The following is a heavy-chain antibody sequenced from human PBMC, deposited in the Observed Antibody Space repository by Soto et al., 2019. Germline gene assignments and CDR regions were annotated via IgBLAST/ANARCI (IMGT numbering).Heavy chain of an antibody. D-gene: IGHD2-15*01. CDR3: ARDPGKGYCSGGSCPLLPFYYYYGMDV. CDR1: GFTFSSYS. Sequence: PVGSLRLSCAASGFTFSSYSMNWVRQAPGKGLEWVSSISSSSSYIYYADSVKGRFTISRDNAKNSLYLQMNSLRAEDTAVYYCARDPGKGYCSGGSCPLLPFYYYYGMDVWGQGTTVTVSS. J-gene: IGHJ6*02. CDR2: ISSSSSYI. V-gene: IGHV3-21*01.